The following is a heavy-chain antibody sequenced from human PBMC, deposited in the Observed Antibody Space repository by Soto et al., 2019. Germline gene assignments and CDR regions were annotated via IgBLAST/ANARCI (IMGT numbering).Heavy chain of an antibody. CDR2: IYSSGTT. J-gene: IGHJ5*01. V-gene: IGHV4-4*07. CDR1: GGSISSYY. Sequence: PSETLSLTCTVSGGSISSYYWNWIRQPAGKGLEWIGRIYSSGTTNYNPSLKSRVTMSVDTSKNQFSLKLNSVTAADTAVYYCARTGYGTTYTGGYFLFDFWGQGTLVTVSS. CDR3: ARTGYGTTYTGGYFLFDF. D-gene: IGHD2-8*02.